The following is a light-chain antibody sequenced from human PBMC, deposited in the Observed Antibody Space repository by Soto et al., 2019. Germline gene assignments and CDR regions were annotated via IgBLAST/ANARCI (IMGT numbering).Light chain of an antibody. V-gene: IGKV3-20*01. CDR1: VAVNSNT. J-gene: IGKJ1*01. Sequence: DILLTPTPAAFAMSPGKRSSRSCRSIVAVNSNTLASYRHERGQAPRLLINGASSSATVIPDRFSGSGSETDVTLTITRLELEDFAIYYCQQYGSSRTFGQGTKVDIK. CDR3: QQYGSSRT. CDR2: GAS.